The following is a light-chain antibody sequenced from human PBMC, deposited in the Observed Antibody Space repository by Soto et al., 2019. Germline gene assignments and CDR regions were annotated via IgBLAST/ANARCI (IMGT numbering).Light chain of an antibody. J-gene: IGKJ4*01. V-gene: IGKV1-33*01. CDR1: QDIAKY. CDR3: QQYDNLPLT. Sequence: DIQMTQSPSSLSASVGDRVTITCQASQDIAKYLNWYQQKSGKAPKLLIFDASNLEAGVPSRFRGGGSGTDFTFTISSLQPEDIAAYYCQQYDNLPLTFGGGTKVEIK. CDR2: DAS.